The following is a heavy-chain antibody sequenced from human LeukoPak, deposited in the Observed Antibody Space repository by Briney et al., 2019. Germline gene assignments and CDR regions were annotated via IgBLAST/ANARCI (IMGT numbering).Heavy chain of an antibody. CDR3: TTAQYCSSTSCQEGVY. V-gene: IGHV3-15*01. Sequence: GGSLRLSCAASGFTFSNAWMSWVRQAPGKGLEWVGRIKSKTDGGTTDYAAPVKGRFTISRDDSKNTLYLHMNSLKTEDTAVYYCTTAQYCSSTSCQEGVYWGQGTLVTVSS. J-gene: IGHJ4*02. CDR1: GFTFSNAW. CDR2: IKSKTDGGTT. D-gene: IGHD2-2*01.